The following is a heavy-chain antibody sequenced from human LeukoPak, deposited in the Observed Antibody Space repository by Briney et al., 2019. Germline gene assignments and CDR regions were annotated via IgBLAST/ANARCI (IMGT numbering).Heavy chain of an antibody. CDR2: IYYSGST. D-gene: IGHD2-15*01. Sequence: SETLSLTCAVYGGSFSGYYWSWIRQPPGKGLEWIGYIYYSGSTNYNPSLKSRVTISVDTSKNQFSLKLSSVTAADTAVYYCARGLGYCSGGSCTTDYWGQGTLVTVSS. J-gene: IGHJ4*02. CDR3: ARGLGYCSGGSCTTDY. CDR1: GGSFSGYY. V-gene: IGHV4-59*01.